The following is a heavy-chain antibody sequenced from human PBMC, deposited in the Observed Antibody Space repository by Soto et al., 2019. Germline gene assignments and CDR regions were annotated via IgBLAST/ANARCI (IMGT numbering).Heavy chain of an antibody. D-gene: IGHD3-3*01. CDR1: GFTLSKAW. Sequence: EVQLVESGGGLVKPGGSRRLSCVTSGFTLSKAWMSWVRQAPGKGLEWVGRIKSDSDGGTTDYAAPVKGRFTISRDDSKNTVYLAMNCLKTEGTAVYYCTSDALRFLEGISYGGQGTLVTVSS. CDR2: IKSDSDGGTT. J-gene: IGHJ4*02. CDR3: TSDALRFLEGISY. V-gene: IGHV3-15*01.